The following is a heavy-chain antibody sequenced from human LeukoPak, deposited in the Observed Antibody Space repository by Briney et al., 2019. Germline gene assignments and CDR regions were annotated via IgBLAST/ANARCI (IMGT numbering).Heavy chain of an antibody. Sequence: SVRVSCKASGGTFSSYAISWVRQAPGQGLEWMGGIIPIFGTANYAQKFQGRVTITADESTSTAYMELSSLRSEDTAVYYCARPCSGGSCYPWELRGGVDNWFDPWGQGTLVTVSS. CDR1: GGTFSSYA. J-gene: IGHJ5*02. D-gene: IGHD2-15*01. CDR2: IIPIFGTA. V-gene: IGHV1-69*13. CDR3: ARPCSGGSCYPWELRGGVDNWFDP.